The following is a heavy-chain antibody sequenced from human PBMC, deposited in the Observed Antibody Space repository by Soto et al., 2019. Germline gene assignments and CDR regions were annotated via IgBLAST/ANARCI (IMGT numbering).Heavy chain of an antibody. J-gene: IGHJ6*03. CDR3: ARDPAVPMTEYYDFWSGYFPSSYYYYYMDV. Sequence: GGSLRLSCAASGFTFSSYSMNWVRQAPGKGLEWVSYISSSSSTIYYADSVKGRFTISRDSAKNSLYLQMNSLRAEDTAVYYCARDPAVPMTEYYDFWSGYFPSSYYYYYMDVWGKGTTVTVSS. D-gene: IGHD3-3*01. CDR2: ISSSSSTI. V-gene: IGHV3-48*01. CDR1: GFTFSSYS.